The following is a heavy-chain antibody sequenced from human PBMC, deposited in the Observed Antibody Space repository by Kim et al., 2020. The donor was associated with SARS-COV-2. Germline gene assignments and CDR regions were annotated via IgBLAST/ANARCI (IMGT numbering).Heavy chain of an antibody. CDR2: IYSGGSST. D-gene: IGHD1-26*01. J-gene: IGHJ1*01. Sequence: GGSLRLSCAASGFTFSSYAMSWVRQAPGKGLEWVSVIYSGGSSTYYADSVKGRFTISRDNSKNTLYLQMNSLRAEDTAVYYCAKGQAGLLYFQHWGQGTLVTVSS. CDR1: GFTFSSYA. V-gene: IGHV3-23*03. CDR3: AKGQAGLLYFQH.